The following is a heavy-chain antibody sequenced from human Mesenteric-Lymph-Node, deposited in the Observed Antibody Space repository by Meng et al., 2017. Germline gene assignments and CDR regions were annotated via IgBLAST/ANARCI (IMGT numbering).Heavy chain of an antibody. J-gene: IGHJ4*02. CDR1: GFTFSAYG. V-gene: IGHV3-30*18. CDR3: AKPYDYGDLYYFDY. Sequence: QVQLVESGGGVVQPGRSLRLSCAASGFTFSAYGMHWVRQAPGKGLEWVALISYGGTYKYYADSVKGRFTISRDNSKNTLYLQMNSLRAEDTAVYYCAKPYDYGDLYYFDYWGQGTLVTVSS. D-gene: IGHD4-17*01. CDR2: ISYGGTYK.